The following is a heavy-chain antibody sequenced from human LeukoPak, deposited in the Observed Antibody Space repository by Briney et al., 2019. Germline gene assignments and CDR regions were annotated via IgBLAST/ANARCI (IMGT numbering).Heavy chain of an antibody. D-gene: IGHD1-20*01. Sequence: GESLRLSCAASGFTFSSYAMSWVRQAPGKGLEWVSAISGSGGSTYYADSVKGRFTISRDNSKNTLYLQMNSLRAEDTAVYYCAKGSYNWNDRPIDYWGQGTLVTVSS. CDR3: AKGSYNWNDRPIDY. CDR2: ISGSGGST. V-gene: IGHV3-23*01. J-gene: IGHJ4*02. CDR1: GFTFSSYA.